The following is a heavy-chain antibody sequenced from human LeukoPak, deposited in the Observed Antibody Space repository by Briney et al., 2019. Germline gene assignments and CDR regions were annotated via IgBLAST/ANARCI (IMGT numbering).Heavy chain of an antibody. CDR3: ARPPGIWFGEAPFLFDY. D-gene: IGHD3-10*01. V-gene: IGHV1-18*04. Sequence: GASVKVSCKASGYTFTSYGISWVRQAPGQGLEWMGWISAYNGNTNYAQKLQGRVTMTTDTSTSTAYMELRSLRSDDTAVYYCARPPGIWFGEAPFLFDYWGQGTLVTVSS. CDR2: ISAYNGNT. J-gene: IGHJ4*02. CDR1: GYTFTSYG.